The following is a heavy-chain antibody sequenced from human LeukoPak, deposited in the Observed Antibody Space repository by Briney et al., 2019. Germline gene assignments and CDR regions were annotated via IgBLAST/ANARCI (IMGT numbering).Heavy chain of an antibody. J-gene: IGHJ4*02. V-gene: IGHV3-7*01. D-gene: IGHD6-13*01. CDR3: ARDPGFSSFDY. Sequence: GGSLRLSCAASGFIFNNYWMTWVRQTPGKGLEVVANLNRDGSVKNYIDSVRCRFTISRDNADYSLDLQMNSLRAEDTAVYYCARDPGFSSFDYWGQGALVIVSS. CDR1: GFIFNNYW. CDR2: LNRDGSVK.